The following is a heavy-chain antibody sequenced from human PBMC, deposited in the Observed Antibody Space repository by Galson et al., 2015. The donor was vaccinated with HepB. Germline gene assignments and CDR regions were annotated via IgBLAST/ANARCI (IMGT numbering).Heavy chain of an antibody. CDR3: AKHTGPGPTSGSLI. CDR1: GFTFSNYG. Sequence: SLRLSCAASGFTFSNYGMHWVRQAPGKGLEWVAVISYDGSNKYYEDSVKGRFTISRDNSKNTLYLQINSQRAEDTAMYYCAKHTGPGPTSGSLIWGQGTLVTVSS. CDR2: ISYDGSNK. J-gene: IGHJ4*02. V-gene: IGHV3-30*18. D-gene: IGHD1-26*01.